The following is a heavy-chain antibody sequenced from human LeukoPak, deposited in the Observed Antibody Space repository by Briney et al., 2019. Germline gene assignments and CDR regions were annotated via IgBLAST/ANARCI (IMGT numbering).Heavy chain of an antibody. Sequence: GGSLRLSCAASGFTFSDYYMSWIRQAPGKGLEWVSYISSSGSTIYYADSVKGRFTISRDNAKNSLYLQMNSLRAEDTAVYYCARLRSSSFYYYYMDVWGKGTSVTVSS. CDR3: ARLRSSSFYYYYMDV. J-gene: IGHJ6*03. CDR1: GFTFSDYY. D-gene: IGHD6-6*01. CDR2: ISSSGSTI. V-gene: IGHV3-11*01.